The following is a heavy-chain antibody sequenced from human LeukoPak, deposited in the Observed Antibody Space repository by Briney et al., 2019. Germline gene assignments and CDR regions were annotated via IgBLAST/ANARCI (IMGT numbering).Heavy chain of an antibody. D-gene: IGHD6-19*01. J-gene: IGHJ4*02. CDR3: ARTSSGWFHYFDY. V-gene: IGHV4-59*01. CDR2: IYYSGST. Sequence: SETLSLTCTVSGGSISSYYWSWIRQPPGKGLEWIGYIYYSGSTNYNPSLKSRVTISVDTSKNQFSLKLCSVTAADTAVYYCARTSSGWFHYFDYWGQGTLVTVSS. CDR1: GGSISSYY.